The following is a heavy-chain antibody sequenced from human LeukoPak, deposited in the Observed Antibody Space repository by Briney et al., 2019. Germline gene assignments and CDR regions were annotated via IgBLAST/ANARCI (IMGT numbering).Heavy chain of an antibody. J-gene: IGHJ4*02. D-gene: IGHD3-10*02. CDR1: GGSISNSDYS. CDR3: ASQYFLILSLYYFDY. V-gene: IGHV4-39*01. CDR2: IYYSGST. Sequence: SETLSLTCTVSGGSISNSDYSWGWIRQPPGKGLECIGTIYYSGSTQYNPSLKSRVTISVDTSKNQFSLKLSSVTAADTAVYYCASQYFLILSLYYFDYWGQGTLVTVSS.